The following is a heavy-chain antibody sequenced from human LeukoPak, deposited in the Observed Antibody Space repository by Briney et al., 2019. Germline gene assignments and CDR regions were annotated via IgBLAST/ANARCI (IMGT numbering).Heavy chain of an antibody. Sequence: PGGSLRLSXAASGFTFSSYAMSWVRQAPGKGLEWVSAISGSGGSTYYADSVKGRFTISRDNSKNTLYLQMNSLRAEDTAVYYCAKASITMVRGVIIRYYFDYWGQGTLVTVSS. D-gene: IGHD3-10*01. CDR1: GFTFSSYA. J-gene: IGHJ4*02. CDR3: AKASITMVRGVIIRYYFDY. CDR2: ISGSGGST. V-gene: IGHV3-23*01.